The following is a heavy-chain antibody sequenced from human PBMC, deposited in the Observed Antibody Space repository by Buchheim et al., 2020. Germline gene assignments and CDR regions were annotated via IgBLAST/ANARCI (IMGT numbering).Heavy chain of an antibody. Sequence: QLQLQESGSGLVKPSQTLSLTCAVSGGSISSGGYSWSWIRQPPGKGLEWIGYIYHSGSTYYNPSLKSRVTISVDRSKNQFSLKLSSVTAADTAVYYCARGRRYDFWSGYYHRDYYYGMDVWGQGTT. CDR3: ARGRRYDFWSGYYHRDYYYGMDV. V-gene: IGHV4-30-2*01. CDR2: IYHSGST. D-gene: IGHD3-3*01. CDR1: GGSISSGGYS. J-gene: IGHJ6*02.